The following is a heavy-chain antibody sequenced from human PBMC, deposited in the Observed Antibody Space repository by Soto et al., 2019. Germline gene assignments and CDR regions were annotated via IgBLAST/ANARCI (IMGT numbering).Heavy chain of an antibody. CDR3: ARGVGYCTNGVCYIRAVAGTGYDY. V-gene: IGHV4-34*01. D-gene: IGHD2-8*01. Sequence: KQSQTLSLTCAVYGGSFSGYYWSWIRQPPGKGLEWIGEINHSGSTNYNPSLKSRVTISVDTSKNQFSLKLSSVTAADTAVYYCARGVGYCTNGVCYIRAVAGTGYDYWGQGTLVTVSS. J-gene: IGHJ4*02. CDR1: GGSFSGYY. CDR2: INHSGST.